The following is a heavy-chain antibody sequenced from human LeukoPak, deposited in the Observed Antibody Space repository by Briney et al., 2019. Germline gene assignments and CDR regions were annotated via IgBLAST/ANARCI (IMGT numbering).Heavy chain of an antibody. CDR1: GFTFSSYA. V-gene: IGHV3-23*01. Sequence: GGSLRLSCAASGFTFSSYAMSWVRQAPGKGLEWVSAISGSGGSTYYADSVKGRFTISRDSSKNTLYLQMNSLRAEDTAVYYCAKDLRDGYNYWNYFDYWGQGTLVTVSS. CDR2: ISGSGGST. CDR3: AKDLRDGYNYWNYFDY. D-gene: IGHD5-24*01. J-gene: IGHJ4*02.